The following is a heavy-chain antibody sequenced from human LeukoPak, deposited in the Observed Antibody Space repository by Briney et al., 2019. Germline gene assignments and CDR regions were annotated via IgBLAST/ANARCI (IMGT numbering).Heavy chain of an antibody. V-gene: IGHV3-66*01. J-gene: IGHJ4*02. CDR3: ARIESGSYFRFDY. CDR2: IYSGGST. D-gene: IGHD1-26*01. CDR1: GFTVSSNY. Sequence: PGRSLRLSCAASGFTVSSNYMSCVSQAPGKGLEWVSVIYSGGSTYYADSVKGRFTISRDNSKNTLYLQMNSLRAEDTAVYYCARIESGSYFRFDYWGQGTLVTVSS.